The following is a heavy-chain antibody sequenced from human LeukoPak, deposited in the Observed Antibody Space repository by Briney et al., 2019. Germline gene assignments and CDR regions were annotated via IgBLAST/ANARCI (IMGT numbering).Heavy chain of an antibody. CDR2: IIPIFGTA. J-gene: IGHJ4*02. V-gene: IGHV1-69*01. D-gene: IGHD2-2*01. CDR3: ASRLYCSNTRCRNFPFAY. CDR1: GGTFSSYA. Sequence: SVKVSCKASGGTFSSYAINWVRRAPGQGLEWMGGIIPIFGTANYAQKFQDRVTITADESTSTAYMELSSLRSEDTAIYYCASRLYCSNTRCRNFPFAYWGQGTLVTVSS.